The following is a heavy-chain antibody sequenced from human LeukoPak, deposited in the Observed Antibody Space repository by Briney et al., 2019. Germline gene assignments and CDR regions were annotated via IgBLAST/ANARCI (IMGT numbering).Heavy chain of an antibody. V-gene: IGHV1-18*01. D-gene: IGHD2-2*01. Sequence: ASVKVSCKASGYTFTSYGISWVRQAPGQGLEWMGWISAYSGYTNHAQNLQGRVTMTTDTSTTTAYMELRNLRSDDTAVYYCARGGLSSRIDYWGQGTLVTVPS. CDR1: GYTFTSYG. CDR3: ARGGLSSRIDY. CDR2: ISAYSGYT. J-gene: IGHJ4*02.